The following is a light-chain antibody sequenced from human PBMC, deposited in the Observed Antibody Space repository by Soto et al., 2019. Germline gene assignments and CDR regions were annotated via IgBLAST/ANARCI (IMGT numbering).Light chain of an antibody. Sequence: QSALSQPASMSGSPGQSITISCTGTSSDVGGYDSVSWYQQHPGEAPKLIIFEVNIRPSGLSHRFSGSKSGNTASLTISGLQAEDEAHYYCSSETSSRTLIFGGGTKVTVL. V-gene: IGLV2-14*01. CDR1: SSDVGGYDS. CDR3: SSETSSRTLI. CDR2: EVN. J-gene: IGLJ2*01.